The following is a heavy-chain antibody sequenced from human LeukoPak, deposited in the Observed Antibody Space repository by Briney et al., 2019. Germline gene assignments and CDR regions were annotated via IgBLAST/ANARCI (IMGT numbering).Heavy chain of an antibody. CDR3: AKDGLYYDGSEHVYYFDS. CDR2: ISYSVGAT. J-gene: IGHJ4*02. D-gene: IGHD3-22*01. Sequence: GGSLRLSCAASGFTFSRSAMTWVRQGPGTGLEFVASISYSVGATYYADSVKGRFTISRDNSKNTLYLQMNSLRAEDTALYYCAKDGLYYDGSEHVYYFDSWGQGTPVTVSS. CDR1: GFTFSRSA. V-gene: IGHV3-23*01.